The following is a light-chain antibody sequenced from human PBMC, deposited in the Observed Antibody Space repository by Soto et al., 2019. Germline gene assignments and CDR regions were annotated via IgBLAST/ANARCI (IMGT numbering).Light chain of an antibody. Sequence: QSALTQPRSVSGSPGQSVTISCTGTSSDVGGYNYVSWYQQHPGKAPKLMIYDVSKRPSGVPDRFSGSKSGNTASLTISGRQAVDVADYYCCSYAGSYTVVFGGGTKLTVL. CDR1: SSDVGGYNY. CDR3: CSYAGSYTVV. CDR2: DVS. J-gene: IGLJ2*01. V-gene: IGLV2-11*01.